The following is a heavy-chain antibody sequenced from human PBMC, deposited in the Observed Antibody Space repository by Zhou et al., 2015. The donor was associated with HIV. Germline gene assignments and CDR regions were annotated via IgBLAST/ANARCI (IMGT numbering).Heavy chain of an antibody. CDR1: GGTFSSYT. J-gene: IGHJ4*02. D-gene: IGHD2-2*01. CDR3: ARDCEYCSSTSCYCY. Sequence: QVQLVQSGAEVKKPGSSVKVSCKASGGTFSSYTISWVRQAPGQGLEWMGRIIPILGIANYAQKFQGRVTITADKSTSTAYMELSSLRSEDTAVYYCARDCEYCSSTSCYCYWGQGTLVTVSS. V-gene: IGHV1-69*08. CDR2: IIPILGIA.